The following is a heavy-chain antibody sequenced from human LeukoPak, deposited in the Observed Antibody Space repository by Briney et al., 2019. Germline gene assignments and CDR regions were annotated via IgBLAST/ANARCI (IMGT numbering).Heavy chain of an antibody. D-gene: IGHD5-12*01. J-gene: IGHJ4*02. V-gene: IGHV1-18*01. CDR1: GYTFTSYG. CDR2: IIAYNGNT. CDR3: ARVRIVDIENDHFAY. Sequence: GASVKVSCKASGYTFTSYGISWVRHAPGQGLKWMGWIIAYNGNTNYAQKLQGRVTMTTDTSTSTAYMELRSLRSDDTAGYYCARVRIVDIENDHFAYWGQGTLVTVSS.